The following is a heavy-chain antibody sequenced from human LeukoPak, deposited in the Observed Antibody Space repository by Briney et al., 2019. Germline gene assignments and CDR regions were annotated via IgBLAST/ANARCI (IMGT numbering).Heavy chain of an antibody. Sequence: SETLSLTCAVYGGSFSGYYWSWIRQPPGKGLEWIGEINHSGSTKYNPSLKSRVTISGDTSKNQFSLKLRSVTAADTAVYYCARNPVGIITTHPNWFDPWGQGTLVTVSS. V-gene: IGHV4-34*01. D-gene: IGHD3-3*01. CDR1: GGSFSGYY. CDR3: ARNPVGIITTHPNWFDP. CDR2: INHSGST. J-gene: IGHJ5*02.